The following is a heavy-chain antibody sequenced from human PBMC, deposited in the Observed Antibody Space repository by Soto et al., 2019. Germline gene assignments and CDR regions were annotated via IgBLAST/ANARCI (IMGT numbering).Heavy chain of an antibody. CDR3: ARNSYSSRWDYFDY. J-gene: IGHJ4*02. D-gene: IGHD6-13*01. CDR2: IDPGDSYT. CDR1: GYTFTSYW. Sequence: PGESLKISCKGSGYTFTSYWITWVRQMPGKGLEWMGRIDPGDSYTNYSPSFQGHVSISADKSIKTAYLQWSSLEAADTAVYYCARNSYSSRWDYFDYWGQGTLVTVSS. V-gene: IGHV5-10-1*01.